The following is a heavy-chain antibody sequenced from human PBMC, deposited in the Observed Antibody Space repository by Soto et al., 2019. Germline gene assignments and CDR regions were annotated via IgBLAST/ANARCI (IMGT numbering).Heavy chain of an antibody. J-gene: IGHJ4*02. V-gene: IGHV1-69*13. CDR2: IIPIFGTA. CDR1: GGTFSSYA. D-gene: IGHD3-22*01. CDR3: ARKNRYDSSGYYYGDFDY. Sequence: ASVKVSCKASGGTFSSYAISWVRQAPGQGLEWMGGIIPIFGTANYAQKFQGRVTITADESTSTAYMELSSLRSEDTAVYYCARKNRYDSSGYYYGDFDYWGQGTLVTVSS.